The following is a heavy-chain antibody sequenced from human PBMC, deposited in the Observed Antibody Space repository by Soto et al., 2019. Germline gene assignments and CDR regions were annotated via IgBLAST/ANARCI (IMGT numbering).Heavy chain of an antibody. CDR2: VTSSSSSM. CDR1: GFTFNRYS. J-gene: IGHJ3*02. Sequence: GGSLRRSCAASGFTFNRYSMNWVRQAPGKGLEGVSSVTSSSSSMLYADSVKGRFTISRDDAKNSLYLQMNSLRAEDTAVYYCARGYYYDSSGYYYVFAFDILGQGTMVTV. CDR3: ARGYYYDSSGYYYVFAFDI. D-gene: IGHD3-22*01. V-gene: IGHV3-21*01.